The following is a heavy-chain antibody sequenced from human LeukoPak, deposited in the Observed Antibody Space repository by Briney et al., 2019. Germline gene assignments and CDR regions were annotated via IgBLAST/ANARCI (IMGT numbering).Heavy chain of an antibody. CDR2: ISSSSSYI. J-gene: IGHJ6*03. CDR1: GFGLRSYS. Sequence: GGSLRLSCAASGFGLRSYSMKWVRQAPGKGLEWVSSISSSSSYIYYADSVKGRFTTSRDNAKNSLYLQMNSLRAEDTAVYYCVRDKGYSALPYYMDVWGTGTTVTVSS. V-gene: IGHV3-21*01. CDR3: VRDKGYSALPYYMDV. D-gene: IGHD1-26*01.